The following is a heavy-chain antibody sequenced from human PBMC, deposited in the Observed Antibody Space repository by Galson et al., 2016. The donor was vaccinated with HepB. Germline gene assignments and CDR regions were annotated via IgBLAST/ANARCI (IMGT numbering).Heavy chain of an antibody. J-gene: IGHJ3*01. D-gene: IGHD1/OR15-1a*01. V-gene: IGHV4-31*03. Sequence: TLSLTCSVSGGSMRRGEFYRTWVRQHPGKGLEWIGYIYSSGNTHYNPSLLSRLSMSVDTSKKQFSLTLRSVTAADTAVYFCARGVYTEAKEHLFDVWGQGTVVTVSS. CDR1: GGSMRRGEFY. CDR3: ARGVYTEAKEHLFDV. CDR2: IYSSGNT.